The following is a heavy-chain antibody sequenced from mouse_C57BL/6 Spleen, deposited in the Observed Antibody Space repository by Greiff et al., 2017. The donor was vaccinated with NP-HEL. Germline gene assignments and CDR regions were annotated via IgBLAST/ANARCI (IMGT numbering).Heavy chain of an antibody. CDR2: ISSGSSTI. CDR3: ASSLTGSYWYFDV. CDR1: GFTFSDYG. V-gene: IGHV5-17*01. D-gene: IGHD1-1*02. Sequence: EVQLVESGGGLVKPGGSLKLSCAASGFTFSDYGMHWVRQAPEKGLEWVAYISSGSSTIYYADTVKGRFTISRDNAKNTLFLQMTSLRSEDTAMYYCASSLTGSYWYFDVWGTGTTVTVSS. J-gene: IGHJ1*03.